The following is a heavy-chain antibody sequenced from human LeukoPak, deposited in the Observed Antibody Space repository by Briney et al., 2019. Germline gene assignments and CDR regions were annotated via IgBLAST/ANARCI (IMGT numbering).Heavy chain of an antibody. V-gene: IGHV4-34*01. Sequence: PSETLSLTCTLSTGSLGRDYWSWIRQPPGKRLEWIGEINHSGTTNYSPSLKSRVTMSVDTSKSQVSLKVSSVTAADTAVYYCVRRAFGPRFDYWGQGTLVTVSS. CDR1: TGSLGRDY. CDR3: VRRAFGPRFDY. J-gene: IGHJ4*02. CDR2: INHSGTT. D-gene: IGHD3-16*01.